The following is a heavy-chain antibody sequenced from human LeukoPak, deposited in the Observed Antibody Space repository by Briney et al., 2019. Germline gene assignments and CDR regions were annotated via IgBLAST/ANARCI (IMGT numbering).Heavy chain of an antibody. J-gene: IGHJ3*01. CDR2: INPSGTSV. Sequence: PGGSLRLSCAGSGFTFSTYSMNWVRQAPGKGLDWIASINPSGTSVWHADSVRGRFTISRDNAKISLFLQMNSLRAEDTAVYYCAKGIAGDTTSNWGQGTMVTVSS. CDR3: AKGIAGDTTSN. D-gene: IGHD1-26*01. CDR1: GFTFSTYS. V-gene: IGHV3-21*04.